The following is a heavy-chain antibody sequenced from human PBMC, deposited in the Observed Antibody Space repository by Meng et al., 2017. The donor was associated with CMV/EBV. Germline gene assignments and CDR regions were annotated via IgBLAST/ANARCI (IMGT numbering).Heavy chain of an antibody. D-gene: IGHD6-19*01. J-gene: IGHJ6*02. Sequence: SVKVSCKASGGTFSSYAISGGRQAPGQGLEWMGGIIPIFGTANYAQKFQGRVTITTDESTSTAYMELSSLRSEDTAVYYCARDAVAAPPYYYGMDVWGQGTTVTVSS. CDR2: IIPIFGTA. CDR3: ARDAVAAPPYYYGMDV. CDR1: GGTFSSYA. V-gene: IGHV1-69*05.